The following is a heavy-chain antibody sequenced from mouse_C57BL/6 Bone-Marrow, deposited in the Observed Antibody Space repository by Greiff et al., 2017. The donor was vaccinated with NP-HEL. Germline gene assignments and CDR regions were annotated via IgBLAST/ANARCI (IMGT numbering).Heavy chain of an antibody. CDR2: IDPSDSYT. J-gene: IGHJ2*01. V-gene: IGHV1-69*01. CDR3: ARGATMVYFDY. D-gene: IGHD2-1*01. CDR1: GYTFTSYW. Sequence: VQLQQPGAELVMPGASVKLSCKASGYTFTSYWMHWVKQRPGQGLEWIGEIDPSDSYTNYNQKFKGKSTLTVDKSSSTAYMQLSSLTSEDSAVYYCARGATMVYFDYWGQGTTLTVSS.